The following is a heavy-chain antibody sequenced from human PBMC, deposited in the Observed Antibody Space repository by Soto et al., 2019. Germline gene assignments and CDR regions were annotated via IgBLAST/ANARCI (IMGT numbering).Heavy chain of an antibody. CDR2: IYYSGST. CDR1: GGSISSYY. V-gene: IGHV4-59*01. D-gene: IGHD3-3*01. J-gene: IGHJ4*02. Sequence: PSETLSLTCTVSGGSISSYYWSWIRQPPGKGLEWIGYIYYSGSTNYNPSLKSRVTISVDTSKNQFSLKLSSVTAADTAVYYCARSYDFWGNFDYWGQGTLVTVSS. CDR3: ARSYDFWGNFDY.